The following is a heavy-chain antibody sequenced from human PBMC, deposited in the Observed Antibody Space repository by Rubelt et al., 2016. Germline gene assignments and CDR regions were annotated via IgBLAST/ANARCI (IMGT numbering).Heavy chain of an antibody. CDR2: MNPNSGDA. CDR3: ATRGGYGGSRYFDP. Sequence: QVQLAQSGSELREPGASVTVSCRASGYTFTSYGINWVRQAPGQGLEWMGWMNPNSGDAGYAQKFQGRVTMTRDTSTNTAYMELSSLRSEDPAMYYCATRGGYGGSRYFDPWGQGTLVTVSS. D-gene: IGHD4-23*01. J-gene: IGHJ5*02. CDR1: GYTFTSYG. V-gene: IGHV1-8*01.